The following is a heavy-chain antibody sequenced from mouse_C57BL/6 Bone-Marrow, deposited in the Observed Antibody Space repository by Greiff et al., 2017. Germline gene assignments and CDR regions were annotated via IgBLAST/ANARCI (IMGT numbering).Heavy chain of an antibody. CDR2: IRSKSNNYST. Sequence: EVMLVESGGGLVQPKGSLKLSCAASGFSFNTYAMNWVRQAPGKGLEWVARIRSKSNNYSTSYADSVKDRFTISRDDSESMLYLQMNNLKTEDTAMYYCVSSYFYWYFDVWGTGTTVTVSS. J-gene: IGHJ1*03. CDR3: VSSYFYWYFDV. V-gene: IGHV10-1*01. CDR1: GFSFNTYA. D-gene: IGHD1-1*01.